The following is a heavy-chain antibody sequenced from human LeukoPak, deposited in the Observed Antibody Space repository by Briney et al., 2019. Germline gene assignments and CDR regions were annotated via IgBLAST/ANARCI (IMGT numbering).Heavy chain of an antibody. J-gene: IGHJ4*02. CDR3: AKEVSGSWYGTHNLDY. Sequence: PGGSLRLSCAASGFTFSSHGMHWVRQAPGKGLEWVAFIRYDGSNKYYADSAKGRFTISRDNSKNTLYLQMNSLRAEDTAVYYCAKEVSGSWYGTHNLDYWGQGTLVTVSS. V-gene: IGHV3-30*02. CDR1: GFTFSSHG. CDR2: IRYDGSNK. D-gene: IGHD6-13*01.